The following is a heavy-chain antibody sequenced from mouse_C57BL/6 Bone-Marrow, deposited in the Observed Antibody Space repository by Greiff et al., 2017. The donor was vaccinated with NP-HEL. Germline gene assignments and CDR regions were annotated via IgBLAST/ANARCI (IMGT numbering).Heavy chain of an antibody. D-gene: IGHD3-2*02. CDR1: GYTFTSYW. Sequence: QVQLQQPGAELVRPGTSVKLSCKASGYTFTSYWMHWVKQRPGQGLEWIGVIDPSDSYTKYNQKFKGKATLTVDTSSSTAYMQLSSLTSEDSAVYYCARRRQLRLGFAYWGKGTLVTVSA. CDR2: IDPSDSYT. CDR3: ARRRQLRLGFAY. J-gene: IGHJ3*01. V-gene: IGHV1-59*01.